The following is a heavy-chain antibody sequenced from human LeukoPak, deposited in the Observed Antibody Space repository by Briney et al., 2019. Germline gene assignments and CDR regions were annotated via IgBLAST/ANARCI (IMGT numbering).Heavy chain of an antibody. CDR2: ISYDGSNK. D-gene: IGHD3-22*01. CDR3: ARDGRAKGSSGYRYYFDY. CDR1: GFTFSSYA. Sequence: GRSLRLSCAASGFTFSSYAMHWVRQAPGKGLEWVAVISYDGSNKYYADSVKGRFTISRDNSKNTLYLQMNSLRAEDTAVYYCARDGRAKGSSGYRYYFDYWGQGTLVTVSS. V-gene: IGHV3-30*04. J-gene: IGHJ4*02.